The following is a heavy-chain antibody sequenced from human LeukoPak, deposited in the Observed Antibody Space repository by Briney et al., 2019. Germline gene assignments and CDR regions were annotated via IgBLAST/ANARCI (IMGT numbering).Heavy chain of an antibody. CDR2: ISAYNGNT. V-gene: IGHV1-18*01. J-gene: IGHJ4*02. D-gene: IGHD3-10*01. Sequence: GASVKVSCKASNYTFTSYGISWVRQAPGQGLEWMGWISAYNGNTNYAQKLQGRVTMTTDTSTSTAYMELRSLRSDDTAVYYCARGPRYGSGSYYNLYWGQGTLVTVSS. CDR3: ARGPRYGSGSYYNLY. CDR1: NYTFTSYG.